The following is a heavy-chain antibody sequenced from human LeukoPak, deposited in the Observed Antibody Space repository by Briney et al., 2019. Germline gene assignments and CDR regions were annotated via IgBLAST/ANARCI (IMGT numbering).Heavy chain of an antibody. CDR3: AKSGPAAAAVSDY. CDR2: ISSSSSYI. V-gene: IGHV3-21*04. CDR1: GFTFSSYS. J-gene: IGHJ4*02. D-gene: IGHD6-13*01. Sequence: KSGGSLRLSCAASGFTFSSYSMNWVRQAPGRGLEWVSSISSSSSYIYYADSVKGRFTISRDNAKNSLYLQMNSLRAEDTAVYYCAKSGPAAAAVSDYWGQGTLVTVSS.